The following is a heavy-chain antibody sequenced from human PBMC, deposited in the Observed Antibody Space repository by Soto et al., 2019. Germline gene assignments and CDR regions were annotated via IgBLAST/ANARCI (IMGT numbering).Heavy chain of an antibody. J-gene: IGHJ4*02. V-gene: IGHV3-21*01. Sequence: EVPLVESGGGLVKPGGSLRLSFAASGFTFSSYSMNWVRQAPGKGLEWVSSISGSSSYIYYADSVKGRFAISRDNATNSLYRQMNSLRAEDTAVYYCARPNYFYDRSGYSGYWGQGTLVTVSS. CDR2: ISGSSSYI. CDR1: GFTFSSYS. D-gene: IGHD3-22*01. CDR3: ARPNYFYDRSGYSGY.